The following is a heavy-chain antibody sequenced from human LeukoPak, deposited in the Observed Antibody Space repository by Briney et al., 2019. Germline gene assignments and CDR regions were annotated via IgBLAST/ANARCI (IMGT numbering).Heavy chain of an antibody. D-gene: IGHD6-13*01. CDR3: ARLAAGDSGPLDY. CDR1: GFPVVINY. J-gene: IGHJ4*02. Sequence: PGGSLRLSCAASGFPVVINYISWVRQAPGKGLGWVSIINSDGSTYYADSVKGRFTISRDISKNTVFLQMNTLRVEDTAVYYCARLAAGDSGPLDYWGQGTLVTVSS. CDR2: INSDGST. V-gene: IGHV3-53*01.